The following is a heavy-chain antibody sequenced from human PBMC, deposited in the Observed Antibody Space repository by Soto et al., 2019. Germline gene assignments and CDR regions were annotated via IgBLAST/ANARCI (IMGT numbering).Heavy chain of an antibody. CDR2: IWHDGSKK. V-gene: IGHV3-33*01. Sequence: PGGSLRLSCEASGFSFSSYGMHWVRQAPGKGLEWVAVIWHDGSKKYYADSVKGRFTISRDNSKDTLYLQMDSLRAEDTAVYYCARGQKVSIFVVLPSEFDSWGEDTLVTVSS. CDR1: GFSFSSYG. J-gene: IGHJ4*02. CDR3: ARGQKVSIFVVLPSEFDS. D-gene: IGHD3-3*02.